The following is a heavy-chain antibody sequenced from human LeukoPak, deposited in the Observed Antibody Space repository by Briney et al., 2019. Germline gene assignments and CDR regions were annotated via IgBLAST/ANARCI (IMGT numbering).Heavy chain of an antibody. J-gene: IGHJ4*02. Sequence: GGSLRLSCAASGFTFSSSALSWVRQAPGRGLEWVSTISGSGGATYYADSVKGRFTISSDNSKNTLYLQMNSLRAEDTAVYYCAKDRPIFKDWGQGTQVTVSS. V-gene: IGHV3-23*01. CDR2: ISGSGGAT. CDR3: AKDRPIFKD. CDR1: GFTFSSSA.